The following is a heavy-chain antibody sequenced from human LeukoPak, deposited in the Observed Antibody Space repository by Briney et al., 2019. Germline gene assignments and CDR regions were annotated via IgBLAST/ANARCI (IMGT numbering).Heavy chain of an antibody. V-gene: IGHV4-31*03. J-gene: IGHJ5*02. CDR1: GGSISSGGYY. CDR2: IYYSGST. Sequence: SETLSLTCTVSGGSISSGGYYWSWIRQHPGKGLEWIGYIYYSGSTYYNPSLKSRVTISVDTSKNQFSLKLSSVTAADTAVYYCARGPDYCSSTSCYFAWFDPWGQGTLVTVSS. CDR3: ARGPDYCSSTSCYFAWFDP. D-gene: IGHD2-2*01.